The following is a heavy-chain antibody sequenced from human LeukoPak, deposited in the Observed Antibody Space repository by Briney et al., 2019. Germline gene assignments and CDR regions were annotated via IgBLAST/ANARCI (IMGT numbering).Heavy chain of an antibody. J-gene: IGHJ4*02. CDR2: IIPILGIA. CDR1: GGTFSSYA. V-gene: IGHV1-69*04. Sequence: GASVKVSCKASGGTFSSYAISWVRQAPGQGLEWMGRIIPILGIANYAQKFQGRVTMTRDTSTSTVYMELSSLRSEDTAVYYCARGKHSSGWYMGYFDYWGQGTLVTVSS. CDR3: ARGKHSSGWYMGYFDY. D-gene: IGHD6-19*01.